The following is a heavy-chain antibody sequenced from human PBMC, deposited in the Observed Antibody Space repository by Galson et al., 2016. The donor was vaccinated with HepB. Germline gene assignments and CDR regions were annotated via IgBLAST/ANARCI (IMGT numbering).Heavy chain of an antibody. CDR1: GGSISSSAY. J-gene: IGHJ4*02. CDR2: IHYSGSI. CDR3: ARPRDYGFDN. D-gene: IGHD4-17*01. Sequence: LSLTCSVSGGSISSSAYWGWIRQPPGKGLEWIANIHYSGSIDYRSSLKSRVTISLDKFKNQFSLKLNSVTAADTAFYYCARPRDYGFDNWGQGTLVTVYS. V-gene: IGHV4-39*01.